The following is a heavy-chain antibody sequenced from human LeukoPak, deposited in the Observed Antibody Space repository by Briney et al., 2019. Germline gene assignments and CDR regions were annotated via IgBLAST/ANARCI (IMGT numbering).Heavy chain of an antibody. CDR1: GYTLTSYA. J-gene: IGHJ4*02. CDR3: ARGGHLKQSDY. CDR2: INAGNGNT. Sequence: GASVKVSCKASGYTLTSYAMHWVRQAPGQRLEWMGWINAGNGNTKYSQKFQGRVTITRDTSASTAYMELSSLRSEDTAVYYCARGGHLKQSDYWGQGTLVTVSS. D-gene: IGHD1/OR15-1a*01. V-gene: IGHV1-3*01.